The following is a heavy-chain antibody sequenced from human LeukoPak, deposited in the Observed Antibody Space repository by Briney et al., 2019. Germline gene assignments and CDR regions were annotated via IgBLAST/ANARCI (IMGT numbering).Heavy chain of an antibody. CDR2: ISWNSGSI. CDR3: ARDCGYSSSWYDAFDI. Sequence: GGSLRLSCAASGFTFDDYAMHWVRQAPGKGLEWVSGISWNSGSIGYADSVKGRFTISRDNAKNSLYLQMNSMRAENTAMYDFARDCGYSSSWYDAFDIWGQGTMVTVAS. D-gene: IGHD6-13*01. CDR1: GFTFDDYA. V-gene: IGHV3-9*01. J-gene: IGHJ3*02.